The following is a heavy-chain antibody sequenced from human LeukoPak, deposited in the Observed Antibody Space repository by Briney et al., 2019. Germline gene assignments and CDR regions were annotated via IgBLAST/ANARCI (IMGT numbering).Heavy chain of an antibody. J-gene: IGHJ4*02. CDR3: ARAGGYSGYDYSFDY. CDR1: GYTFTGYY. CDR2: INPNSGGT. V-gene: IGHV1-2*02. Sequence: ASVKVSCKASGYTFTGYYTHWVRQAPGQGLEWMGWINPNSGGTNYAQKFQGRVTMTRDTSISTAYMELSRLRSDDTAVYYCARAGGYSGYDYSFDYWGQGTLVTVSS. D-gene: IGHD5-12*01.